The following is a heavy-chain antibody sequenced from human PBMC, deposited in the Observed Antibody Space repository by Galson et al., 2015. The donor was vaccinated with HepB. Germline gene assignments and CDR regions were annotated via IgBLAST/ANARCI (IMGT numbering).Heavy chain of an antibody. V-gene: IGHV5-51*03. J-gene: IGHJ4*02. D-gene: IGHD6-13*01. CDR2: IYPGDSDT. Sequence: QSGAEVTKPGESLKISCKGSGYSFTSYWIGWVRQMPGKGLEWMGIIYPGDSDTRYSPSFQGQVTISADKFISTAYLQWSSLKDSDTAMYYCARLGSISWYLLDYWGQGTLVTVSS. CDR3: ARLGSISWYLLDY. CDR1: GYSFTSYW.